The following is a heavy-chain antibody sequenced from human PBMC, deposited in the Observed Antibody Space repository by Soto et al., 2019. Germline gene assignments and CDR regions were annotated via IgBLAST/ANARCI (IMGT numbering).Heavy chain of an antibody. CDR3: AKIDNHYYDSSGYYFGYFDY. V-gene: IGHV3-23*01. J-gene: IGHJ4*02. Sequence: GGSLRLSCAASGFTFSSYAMSWVRQAPGKGLEWVSAISGSGGSTYYADSVKGRLTISRDNSKNTLYLQMNSLRAEDTAVYYCAKIDNHYYDSSGYYFGYFDYWGQGTLVTVSS. CDR1: GFTFSSYA. D-gene: IGHD3-22*01. CDR2: ISGSGGST.